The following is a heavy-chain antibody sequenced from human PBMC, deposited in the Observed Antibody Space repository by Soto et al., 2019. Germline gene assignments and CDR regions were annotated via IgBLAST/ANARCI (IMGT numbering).Heavy chain of an antibody. CDR3: ARLSALGSSSNHYYGMDV. D-gene: IGHD6-6*01. J-gene: IGHJ6*02. V-gene: IGHV5-10-1*01. CDR2: IDPSDSYT. Sequence: GESLKISCKGSGYSFTSYWISWVRQMPGKGLEWMGRIDPSDSYTNYSPSFQGHVTISADKSISTAYLQWSSLKASDTAMYYFARLSALGSSSNHYYGMDVWGQGTTVTVSS. CDR1: GYSFTSYW.